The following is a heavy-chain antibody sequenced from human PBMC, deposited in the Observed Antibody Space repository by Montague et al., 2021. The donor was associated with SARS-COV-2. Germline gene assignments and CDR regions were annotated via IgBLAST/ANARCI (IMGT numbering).Heavy chain of an antibody. CDR2: IKPDGGEK. CDR1: GFTFSSYW. Sequence: LRLSCAASGFTFSSYWMSWVRQTPGKGLEWVANIKPDGGEKHYVDSVKGRFTISRDNAKNSLNLQMDSLRAEDTALYYCARDSRIVGATGGMDVWGQGTTVIVSS. J-gene: IGHJ6*02. D-gene: IGHD1-26*01. CDR3: ARDSRIVGATGGMDV. V-gene: IGHV3-7*03.